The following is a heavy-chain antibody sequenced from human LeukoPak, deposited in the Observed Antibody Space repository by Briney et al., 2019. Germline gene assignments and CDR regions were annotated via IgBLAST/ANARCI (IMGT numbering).Heavy chain of an antibody. D-gene: IGHD5-18*01. J-gene: IGHJ4*02. CDR2: INSDGSST. Sequence: GGSLRLSCAASGFTSSSYRMHWVRQAPGKGLVWVSRINSDGSSTSYADSVKGRFTISRDNAKNTLYLQMNSLRAEDTAVYYCARGGSYGPPYYFDYWGQGTLVTVSS. CDR1: GFTSSSYR. V-gene: IGHV3-74*01. CDR3: ARGGSYGPPYYFDY.